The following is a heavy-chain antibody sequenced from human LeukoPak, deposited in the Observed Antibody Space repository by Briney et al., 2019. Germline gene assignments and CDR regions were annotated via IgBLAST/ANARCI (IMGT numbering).Heavy chain of an antibody. J-gene: IGHJ4*02. CDR1: GFTFSSYE. D-gene: IGHD7-27*01. CDR3: AREGGNWGEGYFDY. CDR2: ISSSGSTI. V-gene: IGHV3-48*03. Sequence: GGSLRLSCAASGFTFSSYEMNWVRQAPGKGLEWVSYISSSGSTIYYADSVKGRFTISRDIPENSVYLQMNSLRAEDTAVYYCAREGGNWGEGYFDYWGQGTLVTVSS.